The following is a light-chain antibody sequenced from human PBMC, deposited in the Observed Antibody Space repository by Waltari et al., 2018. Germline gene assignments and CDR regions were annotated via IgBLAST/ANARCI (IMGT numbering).Light chain of an antibody. CDR1: SSAVGNYNL. CDR2: DVT. Sequence: QSGLTQPASVSGSPVQSITISCTGTSSAVGNYNLVSWYQQYPGNAPKLMVYDVTRRSSGVSDRFAGAKSGNMASLTIYGLQSEDEADYYCCSYAGLGIYVFGTGTKVTVL. CDR3: CSYAGLGIYV. V-gene: IGLV2-23*02. J-gene: IGLJ1*01.